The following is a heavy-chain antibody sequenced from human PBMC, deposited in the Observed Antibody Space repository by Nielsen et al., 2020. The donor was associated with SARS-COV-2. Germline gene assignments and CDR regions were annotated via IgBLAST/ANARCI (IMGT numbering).Heavy chain of an antibody. CDR1: GTSFSDYY. J-gene: IGHJ6*02. V-gene: IGHV4-34*01. CDR3: AREGELLWFGERLNPLYGMDV. D-gene: IGHD3-10*01. Sequence: SETLSLTCNVYGTSFSDYYWNWIRQSPGKGLEWIGDINHVGNADYNPSLKSRVTISLDTSKKNFSLKLSSVTAADTAVYYCAREGELLWFGERLNPLYGMDVWGQGTTVTVSS. CDR2: INHVGNA.